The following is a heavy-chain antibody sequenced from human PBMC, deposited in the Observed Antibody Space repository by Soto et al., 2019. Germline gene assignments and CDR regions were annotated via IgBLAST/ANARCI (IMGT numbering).Heavy chain of an antibody. D-gene: IGHD4-17*01. CDR2: INSDGSST. CDR3: ARMPHDYGDYRWVQNYYYYYMDV. Sequence: EVQLVESGGGLVQPGGSLRLSCAASGFTFSSYWMHWVRQAPGKGLVWVSRINSDGSSTSYADSVKGRFTISRDNAKNTLYLQMNSLRAEDTAVYYCARMPHDYGDYRWVQNYYYYYMDVWGKGTTVTVSS. J-gene: IGHJ6*03. CDR1: GFTFSSYW. V-gene: IGHV3-74*01.